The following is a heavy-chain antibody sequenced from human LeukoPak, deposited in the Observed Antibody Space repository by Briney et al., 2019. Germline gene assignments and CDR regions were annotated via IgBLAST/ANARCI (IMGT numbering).Heavy chain of an antibody. V-gene: IGHV3-20*03. CDR2: INWNGGST. J-gene: IGHJ4*02. CDR1: GFTFGDYG. CDR3: ARLVNYWSGHPPTHDISDY. Sequence: RAGRSLRLSYAASGFTFGDYGMSWVRQAPGKGLEWGSGINWNGGSTGYADSVKGRFTISRDNAKNSLYLQMNSLRAEDTALYYCARLVNYWSGHPPTHDISDYWGQGTLVTVSS. D-gene: IGHD3-3*01.